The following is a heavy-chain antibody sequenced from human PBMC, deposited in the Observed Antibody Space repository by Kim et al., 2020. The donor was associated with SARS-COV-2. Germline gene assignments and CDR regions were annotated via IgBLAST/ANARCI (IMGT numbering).Heavy chain of an antibody. Sequence: STNHHPSLKSEVTISVDTSKNQFSLRLSSVTAADTAVYYCASGGDSSGYWGQGTLVTVSS. CDR3: ASGGDSSGY. CDR2: ST. D-gene: IGHD3-22*01. J-gene: IGHJ4*02. V-gene: IGHV4-59*09.